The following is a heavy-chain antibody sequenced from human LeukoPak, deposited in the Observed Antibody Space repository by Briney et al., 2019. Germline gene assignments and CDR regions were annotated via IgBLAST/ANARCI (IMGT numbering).Heavy chain of an antibody. V-gene: IGHV1-8*03. CDR3: ARGLGCGGDRPPPYYYYYYMDV. J-gene: IGHJ6*03. Sequence: GASVKVSCKPSGYTFTSYDINWVRQATGQGLEWMGWMNPNSGNTGYAQKFQGRVTITRNTSISTAYMELSSLRSEDTAVYYCARGLGCGGDRPPPYYYYYYMDVWGKGTTVTVSS. D-gene: IGHD2-21*01. CDR2: MNPNSGNT. CDR1: GYTFTSYD.